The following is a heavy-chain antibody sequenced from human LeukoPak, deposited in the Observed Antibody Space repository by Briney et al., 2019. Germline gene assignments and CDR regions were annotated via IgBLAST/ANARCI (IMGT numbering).Heavy chain of an antibody. CDR2: IYSGGST. J-gene: IGHJ4*02. D-gene: IGHD4-23*01. V-gene: IGHV3-53*01. Sequence: GGSLRLSCAASGFTVSSNYMSWVRQAPGKGLEWVSVIYSGGSTYYADSVKGRFTISRDNSKNTLYLQMNSLRAEGTAVYYCASYQRWPFDYWGQGTLVTVSS. CDR3: ASYQRWPFDY. CDR1: GFTVSSNY.